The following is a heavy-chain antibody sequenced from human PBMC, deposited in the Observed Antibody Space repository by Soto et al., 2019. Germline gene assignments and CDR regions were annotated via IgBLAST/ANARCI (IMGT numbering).Heavy chain of an antibody. CDR3: ASLYYDFWSGYPGYMDV. J-gene: IGHJ6*03. D-gene: IGHD3-3*01. V-gene: IGHV4-59*08. CDR2: IYYSGST. Sequence: SETLSLTCTVSGGSISSYYWSWIRQPPGKGLEWIGYIYYSGSTNYNPSLKSRVTISVDTSKNQFSRKLSSVTAADTAVYYCASLYYDFWSGYPGYMDVWGKGTTVTVSS. CDR1: GGSISSYY.